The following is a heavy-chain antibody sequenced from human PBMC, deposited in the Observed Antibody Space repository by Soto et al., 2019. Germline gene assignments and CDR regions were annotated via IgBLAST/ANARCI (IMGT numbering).Heavy chain of an antibody. Sequence: ETLSLTCTVSGGTISSWYWSWIRQPPGKGLEWIGYIYYSGSTNCNPSLKSRVTISVDTSKNQFSLKLSSVTAADTAVYYCARRCGSAIDYWGQGTLVTVSS. V-gene: IGHV4-59*08. J-gene: IGHJ4*02. D-gene: IGHD1-26*01. CDR2: IYYSGST. CDR1: GGTISSWY. CDR3: ARRCGSAIDY.